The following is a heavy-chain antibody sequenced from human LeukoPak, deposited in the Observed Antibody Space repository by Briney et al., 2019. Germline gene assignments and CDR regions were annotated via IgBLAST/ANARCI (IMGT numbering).Heavy chain of an antibody. D-gene: IGHD2-2*01. CDR2: IIPILGIA. CDR1: GGTFSSYA. V-gene: IGHV1-69*04. Sequence: ASVKVSCKASGGTFSSYAISWVRQAPGQGLEWMGRIIPILGIANYAQKFQGRVTITADKSTSTAYMELSSLRSEDTAVYYCAREAYSGDCSGTSCYARPYYGMDVWGRGTTVTVSS. J-gene: IGHJ6*02. CDR3: AREAYSGDCSGTSCYARPYYGMDV.